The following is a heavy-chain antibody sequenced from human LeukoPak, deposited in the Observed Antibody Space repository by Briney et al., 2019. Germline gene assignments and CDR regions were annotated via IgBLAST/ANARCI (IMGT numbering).Heavy chain of an antibody. CDR3: ARGYCSSTSCPWHYGMDV. J-gene: IGHJ6*02. CDR2: INHSGST. V-gene: IGHV4-34*01. CDR1: GGSFSGYY. D-gene: IGHD2-2*01. Sequence: SETLSLTCAVYGGSFSGYYWSWIRQPPGKGLEWIGEINHSGSTNYNPSLKSRVTISVDTSKNQFSLKLSSVTAADTAVYYCARGYCSSTSCPWHYGMDVWGQGTTVTVSS.